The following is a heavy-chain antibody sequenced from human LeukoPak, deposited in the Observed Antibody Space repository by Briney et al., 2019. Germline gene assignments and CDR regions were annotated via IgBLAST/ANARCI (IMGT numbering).Heavy chain of an antibody. V-gene: IGHV3-9*01. Sequence: GGSLRLSCAASGFTFSIYAMSWVRQAPGTGLEWVAGVGWKGGIIGYADSVKGRFTISRDNAKNSLYLQMNSLRAEDTAFYYCAKDIDYGSGTYFKSFDYWGQGILVTVSS. J-gene: IGHJ4*02. CDR2: VGWKGGII. CDR3: AKDIDYGSGTYFKSFDY. CDR1: GFTFSIYA. D-gene: IGHD3-10*01.